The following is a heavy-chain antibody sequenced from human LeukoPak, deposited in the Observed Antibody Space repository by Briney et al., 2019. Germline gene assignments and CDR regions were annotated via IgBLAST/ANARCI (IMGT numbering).Heavy chain of an antibody. V-gene: IGHV4-31*03. Sequence: SQTLSLTCTVSGGSISSGGYYWSWIRQHPGKGLEWIGYIYYSGSTYYNPSLKSRVTISVDTSKNQFSLKLSSVTAADTAVYYCARASSHLGWFDPWGQGTLVTVSS. J-gene: IGHJ5*02. D-gene: IGHD3-16*01. CDR1: GGSISSGGYY. CDR3: ARASSHLGWFDP. CDR2: IYYSGST.